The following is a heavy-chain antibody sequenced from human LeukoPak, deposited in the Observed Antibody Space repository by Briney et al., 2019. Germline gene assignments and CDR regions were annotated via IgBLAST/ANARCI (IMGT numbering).Heavy chain of an antibody. D-gene: IGHD5-24*01. CDR2: FSGSGGTT. CDR1: GGFTFATSA. V-gene: IGHV3-23*01. Sequence: GGSLRLSCAVSGGFTFATSAMSWVRQAPGRGLEWVSTFSGSGGTTFYADSVKGRLTISRDNSKNTLYLQMNSLRAEDAAVYFCTTSPGMTTISSYFDNWGQGTLVTVSS. J-gene: IGHJ4*02. CDR3: TTSPGMTTISSYFDN.